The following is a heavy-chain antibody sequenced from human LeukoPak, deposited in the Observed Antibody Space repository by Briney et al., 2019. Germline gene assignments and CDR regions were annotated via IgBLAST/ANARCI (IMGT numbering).Heavy chain of an antibody. J-gene: IGHJ4*02. D-gene: IGHD2-15*01. V-gene: IGHV3-66*01. CDR2: IYSGGST. CDR3: ARDSNGGGSSSLDY. Sequence: GGSLRLSCTGSGFTFGDHSMSWVRQAPGKGLEWVSVIYSGGSTYYADSVKGRFTISRDNSKNTLYLQMNSLRAEDTAVYYCARDSNGGGSSSLDYWGQGTLVTVSS. CDR1: GFTFGDHS.